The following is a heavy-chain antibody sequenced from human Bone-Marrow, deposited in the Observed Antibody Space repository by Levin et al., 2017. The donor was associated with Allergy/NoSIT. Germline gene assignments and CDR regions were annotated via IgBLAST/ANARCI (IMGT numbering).Heavy chain of an antibody. CDR2: ITGSGGYI. Sequence: GGSLRLSCTASRFSLNVYNMNWVRQAPGKGLEWVSSITGSGGYIYYADSVRGRFTISRDNAENSLYLQMDSLRAEDTAVYYCARGPHIPDYWGQGTLVTVSS. CDR3: ARGPHIPDY. D-gene: IGHD2-21*01. CDR1: RFSLNVYN. V-gene: IGHV3-21*01. J-gene: IGHJ4*02.